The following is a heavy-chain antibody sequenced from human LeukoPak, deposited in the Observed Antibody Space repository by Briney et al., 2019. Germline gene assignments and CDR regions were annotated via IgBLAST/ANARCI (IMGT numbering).Heavy chain of an antibody. V-gene: IGHV4-59*08. CDR2: IYYSGST. Sequence: PSETLSLTCTVSGVSISSYYWSWIRQPPGKGLEWIGYIYYSGSTNYNPSLKSRVTISVDTSENQFSLKLSSLTAADTAVYYCARATYYYYGMDVWGQGTTVTVSS. J-gene: IGHJ6*02. CDR3: ARATYYYYGMDV. CDR1: GVSISSYY.